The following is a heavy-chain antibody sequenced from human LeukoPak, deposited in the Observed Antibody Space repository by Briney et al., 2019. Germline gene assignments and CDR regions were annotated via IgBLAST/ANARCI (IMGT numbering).Heavy chain of an antibody. Sequence: SETLSLTCTVSGGSISSSSYYWGWIRQPPGKGLEWIGSICYSGSTYYNPSLKSRVTISVDTSKNQFSLKLSSVTAADTAVYYCASGGRAYCSSTSCYMGLRYYYMDVWGKGTTVTVSS. CDR2: ICYSGST. D-gene: IGHD2-2*02. CDR3: ASGGRAYCSSTSCYMGLRYYYMDV. CDR1: GGSISSSSYY. V-gene: IGHV4-39*07. J-gene: IGHJ6*03.